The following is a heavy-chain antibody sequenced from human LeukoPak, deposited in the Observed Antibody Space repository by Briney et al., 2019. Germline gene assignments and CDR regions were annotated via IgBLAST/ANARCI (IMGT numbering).Heavy chain of an antibody. CDR1: GDSVSSGTYY. V-gene: IGHV4-61*01. Sequence: SETLSLTCTVSGDSVSSGTYYWCWIRQPAGKGLEWLGFISYSGYTKYNPSLESRITISVDTSRNQFSLKLSSVTAADTAVYYCARVNTVTAGVLWYFDYWGQGTLVTVSS. D-gene: IGHD4-17*01. CDR3: ARVNTVTAGVLWYFDY. J-gene: IGHJ4*02. CDR2: ISYSGYT.